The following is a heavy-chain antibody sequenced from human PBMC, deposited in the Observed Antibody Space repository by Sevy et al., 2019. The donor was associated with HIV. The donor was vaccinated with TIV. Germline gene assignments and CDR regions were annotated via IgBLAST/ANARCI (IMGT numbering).Heavy chain of an antibody. V-gene: IGHV3-15*01. CDR1: GFTFRNAW. CDR3: TTIVYGVRGVLAP. J-gene: IGHJ5*02. Sequence: GGSLRLSCGASGFTFRNAWMTWVRQAPGKGLEWVGRIKSKIDGGPTDYAASVKGRFTISRDDSKATLSLQMNSLKNEDTAMYYCTTIVYGVRGVLAPWGQGTLVTVSS. CDR2: IKSKIDGGPT. D-gene: IGHD3-10*01.